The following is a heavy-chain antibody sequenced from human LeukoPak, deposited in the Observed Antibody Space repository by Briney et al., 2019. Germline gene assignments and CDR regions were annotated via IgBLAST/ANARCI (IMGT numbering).Heavy chain of an antibody. CDR2: ISGGGGNT. J-gene: IGHJ4*02. V-gene: IGHV3-23*01. D-gene: IGHD1-26*01. CDR1: GFTFSNYA. CDR3: AREVPIVGALFDY. Sequence: PGGSLRLSCAASGFTFSNYAMSWVRQAPGKGLEWVSVISGGGGNTYYADSVKGRFTISRDNPKNTLYLQVNSLRAEDTAVYYCAREVPIVGALFDYWGQGTLVTVSS.